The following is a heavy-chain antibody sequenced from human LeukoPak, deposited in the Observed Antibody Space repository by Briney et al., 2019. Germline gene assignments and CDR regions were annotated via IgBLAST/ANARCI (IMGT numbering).Heavy chain of an antibody. Sequence: GGSLRLSCAASGFNVSSNYMSWVRQAPGKGLEWVAVISYDGSNKYYADSVKGRFTISRDNSKNTLYLQMNSLRAEDTAVYYCARDLGSGDIVVVPAVPFDYWGQGTLVTVSS. CDR2: ISYDGSNK. D-gene: IGHD2-2*01. J-gene: IGHJ4*02. CDR1: GFNVSSNY. CDR3: ARDLGSGDIVVVPAVPFDY. V-gene: IGHV3-30-3*01.